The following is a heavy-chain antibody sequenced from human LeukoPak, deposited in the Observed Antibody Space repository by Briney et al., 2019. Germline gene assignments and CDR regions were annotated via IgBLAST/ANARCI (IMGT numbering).Heavy chain of an antibody. D-gene: IGHD2-2*01. CDR3: ARGGGGYCSSTSCSYYFDY. J-gene: IGHJ4*02. V-gene: IGHV1-8*01. CDR2: MNPNSGNT. Sequence: ASVKVSCKASGYTFTSYDINWVRQATGQGLEWMGWMNPNSGNTGYAQKFQGRVTMTRNTSISTAYMELSSLRSEDTAVYYCARGGGGYCSSTSCSYYFDYWGRGTLVTVSS. CDR1: GYTFTSYD.